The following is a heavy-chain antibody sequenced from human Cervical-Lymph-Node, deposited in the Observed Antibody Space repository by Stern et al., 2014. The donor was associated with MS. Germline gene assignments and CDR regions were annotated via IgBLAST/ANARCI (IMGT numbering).Heavy chain of an antibody. Sequence: VQLVEAGGGLVQPGGSLKVSCAASGFTFSASVIHWVRQASGKGLEWVCLIISKGKNYATAYAVSVKGRFTISRDDSKNTAYLHMNSLKVEDTAVYYFAPSSAIWGRGTMVTVSS. V-gene: IGHV3-73*01. CDR1: GFTFSASV. J-gene: IGHJ3*02. CDR3: APSSAI. CDR2: IISKGKNYAT.